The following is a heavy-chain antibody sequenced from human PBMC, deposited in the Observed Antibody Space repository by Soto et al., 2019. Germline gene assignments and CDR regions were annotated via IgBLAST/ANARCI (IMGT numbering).Heavy chain of an antibody. V-gene: IGHV1-24*01. CDR3: AKVITIFGVALRWFDP. D-gene: IGHD3-3*01. Sequence: ASVKVSCKVSGYTLTELSMHWVRQAPGKGLEWMGGFDPEDGETIYAQKFQGRVTMTEDTSTDTAYMELSSLRSEDTAVYYCAKVITIFGVALRWFDPWGQGTLVTVYS. CDR2: FDPEDGET. CDR1: GYTLTELS. J-gene: IGHJ5*02.